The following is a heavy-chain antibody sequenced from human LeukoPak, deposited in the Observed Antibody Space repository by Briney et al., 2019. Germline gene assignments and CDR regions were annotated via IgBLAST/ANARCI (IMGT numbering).Heavy chain of an antibody. CDR2: ISGGGGTT. V-gene: IGHV3-23*01. D-gene: IGHD2-2*01. CDR1: RFTFSSYA. Sequence: QPGGSLRLSCAASRFTFSSYAMSWVRQTPGKGLEWVSAISGGGGTTYYADSVKGRFTISRDNSKNTLYLQMNSLRAEDTAVYYCAKDSSRYCSSTSCPFYFQHWGQGTLVTVSS. J-gene: IGHJ1*01. CDR3: AKDSSRYCSSTSCPFYFQH.